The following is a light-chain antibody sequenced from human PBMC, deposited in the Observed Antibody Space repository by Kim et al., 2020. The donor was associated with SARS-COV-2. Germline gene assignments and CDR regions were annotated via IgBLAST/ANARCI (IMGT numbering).Light chain of an antibody. Sequence: SPGERATLSCRASQSVSNNYLAWYQQKPGQAPRLLIYGASSRTTGIPDRFRGSGSGTDFTLTISRLEPEDFAVYYSHHYGGSPRAFGQGTKVEIK. CDR2: GAS. V-gene: IGKV3-20*01. CDR3: HHYGGSPRA. J-gene: IGKJ1*01. CDR1: QSVSNNY.